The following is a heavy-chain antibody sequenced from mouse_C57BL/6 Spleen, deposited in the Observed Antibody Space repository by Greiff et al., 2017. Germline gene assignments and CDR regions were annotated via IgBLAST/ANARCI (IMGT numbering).Heavy chain of an antibody. CDR2: INPNNGGT. V-gene: IGHV1-26*01. D-gene: IGHD3-1*01. J-gene: IGHJ2*01. CDR3: ARDVGDFDY. CDR1: GYTFTDYY. Sequence: EVQLQQSGPELVKPGASVKISCKASGYTFTDYYMNWVKQSHGKSLEWIGDINPNNGGTSYNQKFKGKATLTVDKSSSTAYMELRSLTSEDSAVYYCARDVGDFDYWGQGTTLTVSS.